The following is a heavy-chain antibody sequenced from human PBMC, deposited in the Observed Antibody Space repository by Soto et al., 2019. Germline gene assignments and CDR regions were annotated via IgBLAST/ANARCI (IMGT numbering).Heavy chain of an antibody. CDR2: ISGSGDST. D-gene: IGHD6-19*01. Sequence: HPGGSLRLSCAASGVTFSSYAMSWVRQAPGKGLEWVSGISGSGDSTYYADSVKGRSTISRDNSKNTLYLQMNSLRAEDTAVYYCAKGVPGIAVAGTGYFQHWGQGTLVTVSS. J-gene: IGHJ1*01. V-gene: IGHV3-23*01. CDR1: GVTFSSYA. CDR3: AKGVPGIAVAGTGYFQH.